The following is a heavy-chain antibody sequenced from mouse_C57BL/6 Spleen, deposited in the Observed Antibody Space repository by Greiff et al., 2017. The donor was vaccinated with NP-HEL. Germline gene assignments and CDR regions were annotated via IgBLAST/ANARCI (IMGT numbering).Heavy chain of an antibody. J-gene: IGHJ3*01. CDR2: IHPNSGST. CDR1: GYTFTSYW. V-gene: IGHV1-64*01. D-gene: IGHD1-1*01. CDR3: ARSTTVGFAY. Sequence: VQLQQPGAELVKPGTSVKLSCKASGYTFTSYWMHWVKQRPGQGLEWIGMIHPNSGSTNYNEKFKSKATLTVDKSSSTAYMQLSSLTSEDSAVYYCARSTTVGFAYWGQGTLVTVSA.